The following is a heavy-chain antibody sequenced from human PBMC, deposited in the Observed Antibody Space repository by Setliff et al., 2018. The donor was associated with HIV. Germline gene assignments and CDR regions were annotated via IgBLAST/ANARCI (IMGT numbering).Heavy chain of an antibody. Sequence: GGSLRLSCAASGFTFSSYSMNWVRQAPGKGLERVAYISRSSSSKYYADSVKGRFTISRDNAKNSLYLQLNSLRAEDTAVYYCARDQSQSIVARQDGVYYYYYMDVWGKGTTVTVSS. D-gene: IGHD6-6*01. CDR2: ISRSSSSK. CDR3: ARDQSQSIVARQDGVYYYYYMDV. V-gene: IGHV3-48*01. CDR1: GFTFSSYS. J-gene: IGHJ6*03.